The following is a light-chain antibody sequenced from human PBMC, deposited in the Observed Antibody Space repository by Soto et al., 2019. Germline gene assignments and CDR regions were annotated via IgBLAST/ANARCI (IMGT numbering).Light chain of an antibody. V-gene: IGKV1-5*03. J-gene: IGKJ1*01. Sequence: IEMPPSPSTLSAAVGDRAPITCRASQSIDSWLAWYQHKPGKAPKLLIFKASTLETGVPSRFSGSGSETEFTLTISSLQPDDSATYYCQPYNSYSRTFAQRTKADIK. CDR2: KAS. CDR1: QSIDSW. CDR3: QPYNSYSRT.